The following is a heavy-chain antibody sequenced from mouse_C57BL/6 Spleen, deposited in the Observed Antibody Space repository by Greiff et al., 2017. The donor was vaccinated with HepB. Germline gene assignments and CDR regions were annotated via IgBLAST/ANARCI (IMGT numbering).Heavy chain of an antibody. V-gene: IGHV5-15*04. J-gene: IGHJ2*01. CDR1: GFTFSDYG. CDR3: ARLGDYLDY. CDR2: ISNLAYSI. Sequence: EVKLVESGGGLVQPGGSLKLSCAASGFTFSDYGMAWVRQAPRKGPEWVAFISNLAYSIYYADTVTGRFTISRENAKNTLYLEMSSLRSEDTAMYYCARLGDYLDYWGQGTTLTVSS.